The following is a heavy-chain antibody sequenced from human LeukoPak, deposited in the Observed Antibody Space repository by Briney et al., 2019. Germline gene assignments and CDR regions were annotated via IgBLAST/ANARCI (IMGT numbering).Heavy chain of an antibody. J-gene: IGHJ3*02. CDR1: GGTFISYA. CDR2: IIPIFGTA. Sequence: ASVKVSCKASGGTFISYAISWVRQAPGQGLEWMGGIIPIFGTANYAQKFQGRVTITADESTSTAYMELSSLRSEDTAVYYCARYSSGWYGDAFDIWGQGTMVTVSS. D-gene: IGHD6-19*01. V-gene: IGHV1-69*13. CDR3: ARYSSGWYGDAFDI.